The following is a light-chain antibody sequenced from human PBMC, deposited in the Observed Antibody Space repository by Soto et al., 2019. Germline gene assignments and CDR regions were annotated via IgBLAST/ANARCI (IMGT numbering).Light chain of an antibody. J-gene: IGLJ1*01. CDR3: NSYTASSTYV. V-gene: IGLV2-14*01. CDR1: SSDVGIYNH. Sequence: QSALTQPASVSGSPGQSIAISCTGTSSDVGIYNHVSWYQQHPGKAPKLVIYDVSNRPSGVSNRFSGSKSGNTASLTISGLQPADEADYYCNSYTASSTYVFGTGTKVTVL. CDR2: DVS.